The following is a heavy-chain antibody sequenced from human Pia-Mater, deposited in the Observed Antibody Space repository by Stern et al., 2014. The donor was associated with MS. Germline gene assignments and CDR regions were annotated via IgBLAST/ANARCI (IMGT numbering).Heavy chain of an antibody. CDR3: APSSAI. J-gene: IGHJ3*02. CDR1: GFTFSASV. Sequence: EVQLVESGGGVVQPGGSLKVSCAASGFTFSASVIHWVRQAPGKGLEWVGRIRNKGKNYATAYAVSVKGRFTISRDDSKNTAYLHMSSLKVEDTAVYYCAPSSAIWGRGTMVTVSS. CDR2: IRNKGKNYAT. V-gene: IGHV3-73*01.